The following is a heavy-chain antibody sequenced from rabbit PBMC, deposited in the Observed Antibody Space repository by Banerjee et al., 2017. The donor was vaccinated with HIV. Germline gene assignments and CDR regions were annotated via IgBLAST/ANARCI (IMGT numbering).Heavy chain of an antibody. CDR1: GFSFSNKYV. D-gene: IGHD4-1*01. CDR2: INTSSGNT. J-gene: IGHJ4*01. CDR3: ARSNDWGLEYFHL. V-gene: IGHV1S45*01. Sequence: QEQLEESGGDLVKPEGSLTLTCTASGFSFSNKYVMCWVRQAPGKGLEWIACINTSSGNTVYATWAKGRFTISKTSSTTVTLLMTSLTAADTATYFCARSNDWGLEYFHLWGPGTLVTVS.